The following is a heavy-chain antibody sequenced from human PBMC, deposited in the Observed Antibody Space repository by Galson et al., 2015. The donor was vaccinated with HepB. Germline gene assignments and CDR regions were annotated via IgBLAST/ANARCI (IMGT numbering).Heavy chain of an antibody. CDR3: ARDTPQGFAVHGSYGMDV. V-gene: IGHV1-3*01. J-gene: IGHJ6*02. CDR1: GYTFTSYA. CDR2: INAGNGNT. Sequence: SVKVSCKASGYTFTSYAMHWVRQAPGQRLEWMGWINAGNGNTKYSQKLQGRVTMTTDTSTSTAYMELRSLRSDDTAVYYCARDTPQGFAVHGSYGMDVWGQGTTVTVSS. D-gene: IGHD2-15*01.